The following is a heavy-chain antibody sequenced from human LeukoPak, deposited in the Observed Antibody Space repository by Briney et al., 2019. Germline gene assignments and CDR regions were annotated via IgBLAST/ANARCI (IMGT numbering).Heavy chain of an antibody. J-gene: IGHJ6*02. CDR2: INPNSGGT. CDR1: GYSFSGYC. Sequence: ASVKVSCKASGYSFSGYCMHWVRQAPGQGLAWMGWINPNSGGTNYAQKFQGRVTMTRDTSISTAYMELSRLRSDDTAVYYCARGPGTTWGYYYYYYGMDVWGQGTTVTVSS. V-gene: IGHV1-2*02. D-gene: IGHD1-14*01. CDR3: ARGPGTTWGYYYYYYGMDV.